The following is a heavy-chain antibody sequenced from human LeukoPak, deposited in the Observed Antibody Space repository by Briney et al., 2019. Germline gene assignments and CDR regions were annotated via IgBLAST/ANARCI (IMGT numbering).Heavy chain of an antibody. CDR1: GGTFSSYA. CDR2: IIPIFGTA. V-gene: IGHV1-69*05. CDR3: ARVGSGYYFIGWFDP. Sequence: SVKVSCKASGGTFSSYAISWVRQAPGQGLEWMGGIIPIFGTANYAQKFQGRVTITTDESTSTAYMELSSLRSEDTAVYYCARVGSGYYFIGWFDPWGQGTLVTVSS. J-gene: IGHJ5*02. D-gene: IGHD3-3*01.